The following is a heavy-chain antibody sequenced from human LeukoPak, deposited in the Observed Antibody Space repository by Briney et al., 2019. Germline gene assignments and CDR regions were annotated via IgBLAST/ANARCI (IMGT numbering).Heavy chain of an antibody. CDR2: IYHSGST. D-gene: IGHD6-6*01. CDR1: GYSISSGYY. J-gene: IGHJ4*02. Sequence: SETLSLTCTVSGYSISSGYYWGWIRQPPGKGLEWIGSIYHSGSTYYNPSLKSRVTISVDTSKNQFSLKLSSVTAADTAVYYCARSYSSSSWVDYWGQGTLVTVSS. V-gene: IGHV4-38-2*02. CDR3: ARSYSSSSWVDY.